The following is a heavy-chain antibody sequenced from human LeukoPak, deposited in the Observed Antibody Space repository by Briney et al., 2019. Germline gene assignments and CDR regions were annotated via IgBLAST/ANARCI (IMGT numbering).Heavy chain of an antibody. J-gene: IGHJ1*01. D-gene: IGHD1-26*01. Sequence: PGGSLRLSCAASGFAFSTYAMNWVRQAPGKGLEWVSSLSGSGTSAFYAASVKGRFTISKDNSKNTLYLQMNRLRAEDTAVYYCAKSGAPREYVHHWGQGTLVTVSS. CDR3: AKSGAPREYVHH. CDR2: LSGSGTSA. CDR1: GFAFSTYA. V-gene: IGHV3-23*01.